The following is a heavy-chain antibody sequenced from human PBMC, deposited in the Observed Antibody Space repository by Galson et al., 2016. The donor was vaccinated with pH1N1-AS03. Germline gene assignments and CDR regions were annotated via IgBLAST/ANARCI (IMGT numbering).Heavy chain of an antibody. CDR3: ARDAPIAASSNLVRVFAFDV. V-gene: IGHV1-69*13. CDR2: IHPIFGTQ. D-gene: IGHD5-24*01. CDR1: GGTFSNYA. Sequence: SVKVSCKVSGGTFSNYAISWMRQAPGQGLEWMGGIHPIFGTQSYAQKFQGRLTLTADDSTDAAYMELTSLTSEDTAVYYCARDAPIAASSNLVRVFAFDVWGQGTMVSVSS. J-gene: IGHJ3*01.